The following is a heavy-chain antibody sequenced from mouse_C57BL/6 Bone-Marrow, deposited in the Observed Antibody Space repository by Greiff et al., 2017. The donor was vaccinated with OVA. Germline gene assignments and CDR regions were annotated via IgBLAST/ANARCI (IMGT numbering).Heavy chain of an antibody. CDR1: GYTFTDYY. D-gene: IGHD2-12*01. J-gene: IGHJ1*03. V-gene: IGHV1-26*01. Sequence: EVQLQQSGAELAKPGASVKLSCKASGYTFTDYYMNWVKQSHGQSLEWIGDINPNNGGTSYNQKFKGKATLTVDKSSSTAYMELRSLTSEDSAVYYCESTKHWYFDVWGTGTTVTVSS. CDR3: ESTKHWYFDV. CDR2: INPNNGGT.